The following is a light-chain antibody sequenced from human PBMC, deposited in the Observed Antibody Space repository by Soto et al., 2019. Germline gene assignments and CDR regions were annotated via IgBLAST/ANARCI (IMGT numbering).Light chain of an antibody. CDR3: QQRSNWPPT. CDR2: DAS. CDR1: QSVSSY. Sequence: EIVLTQSPATLSLSPGERATLSCRASQSVSSYLAWYQQKPGQAPRLLIYDASNRATGIPARFSGSGSGPDFTLTISSLEPEDFAVYYCQQRSNWPPTFGQGDQGGYQ. V-gene: IGKV3-11*01. J-gene: IGKJ1*01.